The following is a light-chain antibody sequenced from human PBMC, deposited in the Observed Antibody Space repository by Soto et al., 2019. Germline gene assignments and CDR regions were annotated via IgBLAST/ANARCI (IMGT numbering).Light chain of an antibody. Sequence: EIVLTQSPGTLSLSPGERATLSCRASQSVSSNFLAWYQQKPGQPPRLRMYGASSRATSIPDRFSGSGSGTDFTLTISRLEPEDFAVYYCQHYGPPRYTFGQGTKLEIK. CDR3: QHYGPPRYT. CDR1: QSVSSNF. CDR2: GAS. V-gene: IGKV3-20*01. J-gene: IGKJ2*01.